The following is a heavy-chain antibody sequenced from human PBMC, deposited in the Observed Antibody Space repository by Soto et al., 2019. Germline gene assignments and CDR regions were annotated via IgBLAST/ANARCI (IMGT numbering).Heavy chain of an antibody. J-gene: IGHJ6*02. CDR3: ARAGRGSGNFAPRMDV. CDR1: GGSFSCYY. V-gene: IGHV4-34*01. Sequence: PSETLSLTCAVYGGSFSCYYWTWIRQPPGKGLEWIGEINHSGSTNYNPSLKSRVTISVDTSKNQFSLKLSSVTAADTAVYYCARAGRGSGNFAPRMDVWGQGTTVTVSS. D-gene: IGHD3-10*01. CDR2: INHSGST.